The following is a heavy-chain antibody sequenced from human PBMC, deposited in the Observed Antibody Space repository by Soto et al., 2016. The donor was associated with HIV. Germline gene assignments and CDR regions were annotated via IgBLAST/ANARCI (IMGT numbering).Heavy chain of an antibody. D-gene: IGHD1-1*01. CDR1: GFTFSSYA. J-gene: IGHJ4*02. CDR3: VRGIRNEHNSAGLFNY. CDR2: ISGDGTTI. Sequence: EVQLLESGGGLVQPGGSLRLSCAASGFTFSSYAMSWVRLAPGKGLMWVSQISGDGTTINYADSVKGRFIISRDNAKKSVYLQMNSLTVEDTGIYYCVRGIRNEHNSAGLFNYWGQGTLVTVSS. V-gene: IGHV3-23*01.